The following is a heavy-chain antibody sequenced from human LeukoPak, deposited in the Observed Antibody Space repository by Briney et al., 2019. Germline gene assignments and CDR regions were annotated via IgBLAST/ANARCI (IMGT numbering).Heavy chain of an antibody. CDR1: GGTFSSYA. CDR2: IIPIFGTA. CDR3: ARGTLDYGDYSPYYYYMDA. V-gene: IGHV1-69*13. D-gene: IGHD4-17*01. J-gene: IGHJ6*03. Sequence: SVKVSCKASGGTFSSYAISWVRQAPGQGLEWMGGIIPIFGTANYAQKFQGRVTITADESTSTAYMELSSLRSEDTAVYYCARGTLDYGDYSPYYYYMDAWGKGTTVTVTS.